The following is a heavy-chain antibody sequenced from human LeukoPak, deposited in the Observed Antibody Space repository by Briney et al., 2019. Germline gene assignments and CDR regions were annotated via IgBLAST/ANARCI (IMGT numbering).Heavy chain of an antibody. V-gene: IGHV4-39*07. D-gene: IGHD6-6*01. CDR3: ARPSGYYYYYMDV. J-gene: IGHJ6*03. Sequence: SETLSLTCTVSGGSISSSSYYWGWIRQPPGKGLEWIGSIYYSGSTYYNPSLKSRVTISVDTSKNQFSLKLSSVTAADTAVYYCARPSGYYYYYMDVWGKGTTVTISS. CDR1: GGSISSSSYY. CDR2: IYYSGST.